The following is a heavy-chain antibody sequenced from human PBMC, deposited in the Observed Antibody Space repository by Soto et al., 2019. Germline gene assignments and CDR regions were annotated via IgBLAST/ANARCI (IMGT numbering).Heavy chain of an antibody. J-gene: IGHJ6*02. Sequence: VQLVESGGGVVQPGRSLRLSCAASGFTFSSYAMHWVRQAPGKGLEWVAVISYDGSNKYYADSVKGRFTISRDNSKNTLYLQMNSLRAEDTAVYYCAREAQPYYGSGSYYNGYYYYYGMDVWGQGTTVTVSS. CDR3: AREAQPYYGSGSYYNGYYYYYGMDV. V-gene: IGHV3-30-3*01. CDR2: ISYDGSNK. D-gene: IGHD3-10*01. CDR1: GFTFSSYA.